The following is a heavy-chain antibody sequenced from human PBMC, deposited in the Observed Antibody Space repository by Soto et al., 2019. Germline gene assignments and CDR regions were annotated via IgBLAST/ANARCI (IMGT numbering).Heavy chain of an antibody. Sequence: SETLSLTCTVSGYSTSSGSYWGWIRQPPGEGPEWIASIYHGGTTFYNPSLKSRISISVDTSKNQFSLRLTSVTAADTATYYCARVHVMVVAGSTFDYWGPGTLVTVSS. J-gene: IGHJ4*03. CDR1: GYSTSSGSY. CDR3: ARVHVMVVAGSTFDY. CDR2: IYHGGTT. V-gene: IGHV4-38-2*02. D-gene: IGHD6-19*01.